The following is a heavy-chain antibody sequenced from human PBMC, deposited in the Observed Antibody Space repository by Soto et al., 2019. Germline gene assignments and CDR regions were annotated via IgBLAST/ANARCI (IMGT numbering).Heavy chain of an antibody. Sequence: SETLSLTCTVSGGSISNYYWTWIRQPPGKGLEWIGYVYYIGSTNYNPSLKSRVTISVDTSKNQFSLKLSSVTAADTAVYYCARQPWYSSSWFYNRFDPWGQGTLVTVSS. D-gene: IGHD6-13*01. J-gene: IGHJ5*02. V-gene: IGHV4-59*08. CDR2: VYYIGST. CDR1: GGSISNYY. CDR3: ARQPWYSSSWFYNRFDP.